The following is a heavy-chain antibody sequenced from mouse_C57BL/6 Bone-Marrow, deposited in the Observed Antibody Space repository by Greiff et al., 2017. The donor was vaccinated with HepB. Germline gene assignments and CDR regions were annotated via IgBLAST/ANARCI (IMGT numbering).Heavy chain of an antibody. J-gene: IGHJ1*03. D-gene: IGHD1-1*01. V-gene: IGHV1-55*01. CDR3: ARGGVPFTTVVADWYFDV. CDR2: IYPGSGST. CDR1: GYTFTSYW. Sequence: QVQLKQPGAELVKPGASVKMSCKASGYTFTSYWITWVKQRPGQGLEWIGDIYPGSGSTNYNEKFKSKATLTVDTSSSTAYMQLSSLTSEDSAVYYCARGGVPFTTVVADWYFDVWGTGTTVTVSS.